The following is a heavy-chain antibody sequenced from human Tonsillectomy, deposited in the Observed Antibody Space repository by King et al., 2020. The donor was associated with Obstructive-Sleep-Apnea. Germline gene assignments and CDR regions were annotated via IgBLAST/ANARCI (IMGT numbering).Heavy chain of an antibody. Sequence: QLVQSGAEVKKPGSSVKVSCKASGGTFSSYVISWVRQAPGQGLEWVGGIIPILGLVNYAQKFRGRVTITADKSTSTAYMELSSLRSEDTAGYYCARDSTTNYYYYYGMDVWGQGTTVTVSS. CDR1: GGTFSSYV. J-gene: IGHJ6*02. CDR2: IIPILGLV. CDR3: ARDSTTNYYYYYGMDV. V-gene: IGHV1-69*09. D-gene: IGHD4-17*01.